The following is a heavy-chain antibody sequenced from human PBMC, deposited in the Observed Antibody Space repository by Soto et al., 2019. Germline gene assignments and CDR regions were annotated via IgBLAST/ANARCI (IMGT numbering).Heavy chain of an antibody. J-gene: IGHJ6*02. CDR3: ARQSYYGSGRYSYGMDV. CDR1: GYRFNNYW. D-gene: IGHD3-10*01. V-gene: IGHV5-51*01. CDR2: IYPVDSDT. Sequence: EVQLVQSGAEVKKPGESLKISCKGSGYRFNNYWIGWVRQMPGKGLEWVGIIYPVDSDTRYSASFQGQVTISADKSISTAYLQWSSLKASDTAKYYCARQSYYGSGRYSYGMDVWGQGTMVTVSS.